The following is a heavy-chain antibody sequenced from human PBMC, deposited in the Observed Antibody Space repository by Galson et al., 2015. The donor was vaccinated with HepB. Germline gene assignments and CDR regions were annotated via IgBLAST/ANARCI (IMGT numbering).Heavy chain of an antibody. D-gene: IGHD6-25*01. CDR1: GFSLTTSGVC. Sequence: PALVKPTQTLTLTCTFSGFSLTTSGVCVNWIRQPPGKAPEWLARIDWDDDKYYSPSLKTRLTISKDASKNQVVLTLTNMDPVDTGTYYCARAGSAKTMDVWGQGTTVTVSS. V-gene: IGHV2-70*11. CDR3: ARAGSAKTMDV. J-gene: IGHJ6*02. CDR2: IDWDDDK.